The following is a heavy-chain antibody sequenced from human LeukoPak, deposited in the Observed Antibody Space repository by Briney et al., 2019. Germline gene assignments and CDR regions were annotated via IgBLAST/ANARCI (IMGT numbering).Heavy chain of an antibody. CDR3: AKDPLSWDWFDP. V-gene: IGHV3-23*01. J-gene: IGHJ5*02. Sequence: GGSLRPSCAASGFTFSSYAMSWVRQAPGKGLEWVSAISGSGGSTYYADSVKGRFTISRDNSKNTLYLQMNSLRAEDTAVYYCAKDPLSWDWFDPWGQGTLVTVSS. D-gene: IGHD3-16*01. CDR1: GFTFSSYA. CDR2: ISGSGGST.